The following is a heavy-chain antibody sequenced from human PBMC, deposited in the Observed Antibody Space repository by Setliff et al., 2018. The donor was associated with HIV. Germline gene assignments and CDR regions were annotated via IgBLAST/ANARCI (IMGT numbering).Heavy chain of an antibody. CDR2: IYYTEIT. CDR1: GGSISSGGYY. J-gene: IGHJ6*02. Sequence: KTSETLSLTCTVSGGSISSGGYYWSWIRQHPGKGLEWIGHIYYTEITYYNPSLRSRLTISLDTSKNQFSLKLSSVTAADTAVYFCAREGVGYNPFYYYGMDVWGQGTTVTSP. CDR3: AREGVGYNPFYYYGMDV. D-gene: IGHD5-12*01. V-gene: IGHV4-31*03.